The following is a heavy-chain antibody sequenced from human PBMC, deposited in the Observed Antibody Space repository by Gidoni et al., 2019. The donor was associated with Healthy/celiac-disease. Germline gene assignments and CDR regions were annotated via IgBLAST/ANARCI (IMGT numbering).Heavy chain of an antibody. CDR2: IKQDGSEK. J-gene: IGHJ6*02. CDR1: GFTFNSYW. D-gene: IGHD1-26*01. V-gene: IGHV3-7*03. Sequence: EVQLVESGGGLVQPGGSLRLSCAASGFTFNSYWMSWVRKAPGKGVEWVANIKQDGSEKYYVDSVKGRFTISRDNAENSLSLQMNSLRAEDTAVYYCARVGEMATILYYYYGMDVWGQGTTVTVSS. CDR3: ARVGEMATILYYYYGMDV.